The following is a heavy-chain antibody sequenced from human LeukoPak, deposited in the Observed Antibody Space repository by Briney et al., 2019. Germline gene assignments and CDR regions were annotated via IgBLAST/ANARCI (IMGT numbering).Heavy chain of an antibody. CDR1: GGSISSGSYY. CDR2: IYTSGST. Sequence: SQTLSLTCTVSGGSISSGSYYWSWIRQPAGKGLEWIGRIYTSGSTNYNPSLKSRVTMSVDTSKNQFSLKLSSVTAADTAVYYCARNRNDYSNGDSLDDYYYYYMDVWGKGTTVTVSS. D-gene: IGHD4-11*01. J-gene: IGHJ6*03. CDR3: ARNRNDYSNGDSLDDYYYYYMDV. V-gene: IGHV4-61*02.